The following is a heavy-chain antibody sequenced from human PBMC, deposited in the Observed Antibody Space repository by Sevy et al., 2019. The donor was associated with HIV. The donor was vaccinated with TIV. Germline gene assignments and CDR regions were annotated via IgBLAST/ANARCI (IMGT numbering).Heavy chain of an antibody. V-gene: IGHV3-7*01. J-gene: IGHJ4*02. CDR3: ARAQQVTMLVVIGGLYFDF. CDR2: IKQDMSEK. D-gene: IGHD3-22*01. CDR1: GFMFSRYG. Sequence: GGSLRLSCTASGFMFSRYGMHWVRQAPGKGLEWVANIKQDMSEKYYADSVKGRFTISRDNARNSLYPQMESLRAEDTAVYYCARAQQVTMLVVIGGLYFDFWGQGTLVTVSS.